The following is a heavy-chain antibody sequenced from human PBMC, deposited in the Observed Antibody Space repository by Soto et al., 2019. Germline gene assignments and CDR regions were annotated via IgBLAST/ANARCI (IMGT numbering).Heavy chain of an antibody. CDR2: ISSTTNYI. J-gene: IGHJ4*02. CDR3: ARESEDLTSNFDY. CDR1: GFTFTRYS. Sequence: GGSLRLSCAASGFTFTRYSMNWVRQAPGKGLEWVSSISSTTNYICYADSMKGRFTVSRDNAKNSVYLEMNSLSAEDTAVYYCARESEDLTSNFDYWGQGTPVPVSS. V-gene: IGHV3-21*01.